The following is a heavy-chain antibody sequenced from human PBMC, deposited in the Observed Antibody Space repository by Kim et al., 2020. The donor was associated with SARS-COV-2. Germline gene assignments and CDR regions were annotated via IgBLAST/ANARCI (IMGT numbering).Heavy chain of an antibody. J-gene: IGHJ4*02. D-gene: IGHD6-19*01. V-gene: IGHV1-18*01. CDR3: ARSMGAVAGPLDY. Sequence: YAPKLPGRVTMTTDTSTSTAYRELRSLRSDDAAVYYCARSMGAVAGPLDYWGQGTLVTVSS.